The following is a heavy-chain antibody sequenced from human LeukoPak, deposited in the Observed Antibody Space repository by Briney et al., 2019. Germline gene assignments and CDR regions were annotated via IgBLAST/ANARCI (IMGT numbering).Heavy chain of an antibody. D-gene: IGHD4-17*01. CDR2: IKSKTDGGTT. J-gene: IGHJ4*02. CDR3: TTPTGYGDYGY. CDR1: GFTFSNAW. Sequence: GGSLRLSCAASGFTFSNAWMSWVRQAPGKGLEWVGRIKSKTDGGTTDYAAPVKGRFTISRDDSKNTLYPQMNGLKTEDTAVYYCTTPTGYGDYGYWGQGTLVTVSS. V-gene: IGHV3-15*01.